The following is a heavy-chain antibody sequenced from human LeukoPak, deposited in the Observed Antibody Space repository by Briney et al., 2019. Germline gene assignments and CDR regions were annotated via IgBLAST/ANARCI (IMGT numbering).Heavy chain of an antibody. CDR1: GFTFSSYS. CDR2: ISSSSSYI. CDR3: ASPYDSSGYPPIYYYYYGMDV. D-gene: IGHD3-22*01. J-gene: IGHJ6*02. V-gene: IGHV3-21*01. Sequence: GGSLRLSCAASGFTFSSYSMNWVRQAPGKGLEWVSSISSSSSYIYYADSVKGRFTISRDNAKNSLYLQMNSLRAEDTAVYYCASPYDSSGYPPIYYYYYGMDVWAKGPRSPSP.